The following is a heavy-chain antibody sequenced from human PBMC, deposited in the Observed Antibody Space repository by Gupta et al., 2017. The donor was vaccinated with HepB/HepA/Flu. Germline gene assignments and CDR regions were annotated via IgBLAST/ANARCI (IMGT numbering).Heavy chain of an antibody. CDR3: ARVVLEVVPAVTGAFDI. Sequence: QVQLVQSGAEVKKPGSSVKVSCKASGGTFSSYAMSWVRQAPGQGLEWMGGIIPIFGTANYAQKFQGRVTITADESTSTAYMELSSLRSEDTAVYYCARVVLEVVPAVTGAFDIWGQGTMVTGSS. V-gene: IGHV1-69*01. J-gene: IGHJ3*02. D-gene: IGHD2-2*01. CDR1: GGTFSSYA. CDR2: IIPIFGTA.